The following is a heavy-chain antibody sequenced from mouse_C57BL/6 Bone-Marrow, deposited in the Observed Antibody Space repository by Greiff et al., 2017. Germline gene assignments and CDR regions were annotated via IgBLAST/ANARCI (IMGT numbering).Heavy chain of an antibody. CDR1: GYTFTSYW. CDR3: ARENYYGRGVYYFDY. V-gene: IGHV1-64*01. D-gene: IGHD1-1*01. CDR2: IHPNSGST. Sequence: VQLQQPGAELVKPGASVKLSCKASGYTFTSYWMHWVKQRPGQGLEWIGMIHPNSGSTNYNEKFKSKATLTVDKSSSTAYMQLSSLTSEDSAVYYCARENYYGRGVYYFDYWGQGPTLTVSS. J-gene: IGHJ2*01.